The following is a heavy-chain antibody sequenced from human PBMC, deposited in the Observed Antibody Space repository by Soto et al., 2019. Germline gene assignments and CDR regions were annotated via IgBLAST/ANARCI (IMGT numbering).Heavy chain of an antibody. CDR3: TRRYNWNDYYFDP. Sequence: SGTLSLACTVSGGSIRVQSYYWTWIRQTPGKGLEWVGSSYYSGTSYFNPALKGRVTISVDTSTNQFSLRLTSVTAADTAVYYCTRRYNWNDYYFDPWGQGTLVTVSS. J-gene: IGHJ5*02. CDR1: GGSIRVQSYY. CDR2: SYYSGTS. V-gene: IGHV4-39*01. D-gene: IGHD1-20*01.